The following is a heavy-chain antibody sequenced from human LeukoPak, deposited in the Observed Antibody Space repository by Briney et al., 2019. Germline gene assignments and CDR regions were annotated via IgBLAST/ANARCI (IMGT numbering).Heavy chain of an antibody. V-gene: IGHV3-7*01. Sequence: GGSLRLSCAASGFTFRNYWMSWVRQAPGKGLEWVANIKEDGSEKYYVDSVKGRFTISRDNARNSLYLQMNSLRAEDTAVYYCASGRQLGYWGRGTLVNVSS. J-gene: IGHJ4*02. CDR1: GFTFRNYW. CDR3: ASGRQLGY. D-gene: IGHD6-13*01. CDR2: IKEDGSEK.